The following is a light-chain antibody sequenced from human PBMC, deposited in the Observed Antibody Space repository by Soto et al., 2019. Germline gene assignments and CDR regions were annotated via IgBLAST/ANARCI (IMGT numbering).Light chain of an antibody. CDR3: CAYAGSSTWL. Sequence: QSAPTQPASVSGSPGQSITISCTGTSSDVGTYNLVSWYQKDPGKAPKLIIYEGSRRPSGVSNRFSGSKSGNTASLTISGLQAEDEADYYCCAYAGSSTWLFGGGTKLTVL. CDR2: EGS. J-gene: IGLJ3*02. V-gene: IGLV2-23*01. CDR1: SSDVGTYNL.